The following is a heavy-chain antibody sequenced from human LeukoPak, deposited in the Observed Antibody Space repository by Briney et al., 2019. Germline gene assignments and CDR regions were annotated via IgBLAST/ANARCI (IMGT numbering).Heavy chain of an antibody. CDR3: ARETKGNRGDFFAFDI. CDR2: INPNSGGT. CDR1: GYTFTGYY. J-gene: IGHJ3*02. D-gene: IGHD3-10*01. V-gene: IGHV1-2*04. Sequence: ASVKVSCKASGYTFTGYYMHWVRQAPGQGLEWMGWINPNSGGTNYAQKFQGWVTMTRDTSISTAYMELSRLRSDDTAVYYCARETKGNRGDFFAFDIWGQGTMVTVSS.